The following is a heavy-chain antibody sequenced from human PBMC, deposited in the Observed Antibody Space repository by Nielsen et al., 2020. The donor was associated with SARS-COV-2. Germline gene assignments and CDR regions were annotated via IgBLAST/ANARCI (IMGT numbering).Heavy chain of an antibody. V-gene: IGHV3-73*01. D-gene: IGHD6-19*01. CDR2: MRSKTHSYET. J-gene: IGHJ3*02. Sequence: GESLKISCAASGFRFSDSSMNWVRQASGKGLEWLGRMRSKTHSYETVYAASVRDRFTISRDNAENSLSLQMNSLRAEDTAVYYCARESVTGTDAFDIWGQGTVVTVSS. CDR3: ARESVTGTDAFDI. CDR1: GFRFSDSS.